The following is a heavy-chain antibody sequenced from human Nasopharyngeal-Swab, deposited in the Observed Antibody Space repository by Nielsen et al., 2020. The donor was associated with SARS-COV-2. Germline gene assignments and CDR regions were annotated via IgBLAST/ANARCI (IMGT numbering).Heavy chain of an antibody. CDR1: GFTFSSYS. V-gene: IGHV3-48*04. CDR3: AGGYCSGGSCYPTPPYYYYGMDV. CDR2: ISSSSSTI. Sequence: GGSLRLSCAASGFTFSSYSMNWVRQAPGKGLEWVSYISSSSSTIYYADSVKGRFTISRDNAKNSLYLQMHSLRAEDTAVYYCAGGYCSGGSCYPTPPYYYYGMDVWGQGTTVTVSS. J-gene: IGHJ6*02. D-gene: IGHD2-15*01.